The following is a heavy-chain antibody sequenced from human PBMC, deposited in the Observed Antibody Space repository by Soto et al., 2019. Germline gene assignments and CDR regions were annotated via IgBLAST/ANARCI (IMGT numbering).Heavy chain of an antibody. Sequence: GGSLRLSCAASGFTFSSYGMHWVRQAPGKGLEWVAVISYDGSNKYYADSVKGRFTISRDNSKNTLYLQMNSLRAEDTAVYYCAKVLREYCSGGSCYSVAFDIWGQGTMVTVSS. V-gene: IGHV3-30*18. D-gene: IGHD2-15*01. J-gene: IGHJ3*02. CDR1: GFTFSSYG. CDR2: ISYDGSNK. CDR3: AKVLREYCSGGSCYSVAFDI.